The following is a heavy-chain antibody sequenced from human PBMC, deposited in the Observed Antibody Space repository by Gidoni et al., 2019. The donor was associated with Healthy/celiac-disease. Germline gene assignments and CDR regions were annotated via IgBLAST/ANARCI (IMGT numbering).Heavy chain of an antibody. Sequence: EVQLVESGGGLVQPGRSLRLSCAASGFTFDDYAMHWVRPAPGKGLEWVSGISWNSGSIGYADSVKGRFTISRDNAKNSLYLQMNSLRAEDTALYYCAKGATVVTDWYFDLWGRGTLVTVSS. V-gene: IGHV3-9*01. D-gene: IGHD2-15*01. CDR2: ISWNSGSI. CDR1: GFTFDDYA. CDR3: AKGATVVTDWYFDL. J-gene: IGHJ2*01.